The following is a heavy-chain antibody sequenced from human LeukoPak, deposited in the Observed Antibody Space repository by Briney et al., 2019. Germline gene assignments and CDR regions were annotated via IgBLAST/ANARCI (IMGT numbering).Heavy chain of an antibody. J-gene: IGHJ6*03. CDR2: ISYDGSNK. V-gene: IGHV3-30*01. CDR1: GFTFSSYA. Sequence: GGSLRLSCAASGFTFSSYAMHWVRQAPGKGLEWVAVISYDGSNKYYADSVKGRFTISRDNSKNTLYLQMNSLRAEDTAVYYCARDPAAAAYYMDVWGKGTTVTVSS. D-gene: IGHD6-13*01. CDR3: ARDPAAAAYYMDV.